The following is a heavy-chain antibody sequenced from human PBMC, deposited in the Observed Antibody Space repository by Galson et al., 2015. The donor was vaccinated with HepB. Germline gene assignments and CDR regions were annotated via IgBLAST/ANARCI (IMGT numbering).Heavy chain of an antibody. CDR1: RFTFVDYA. CDR2: ISWNSGSI. J-gene: IGHJ3*02. V-gene: IGHV3-9*01. Sequence: SLRLSCAGSRFTFVDYAMHWVRQAPGKGLEWVSGISWNSGSIDYADSVKGRFTISRDNAKNSLYLQMNSLRAEDTALYYCAKDIEGRGSWYNGDAFDIWGQGTMVTVSS. CDR3: AKDIEGRGSWYNGDAFDI. D-gene: IGHD6-13*01.